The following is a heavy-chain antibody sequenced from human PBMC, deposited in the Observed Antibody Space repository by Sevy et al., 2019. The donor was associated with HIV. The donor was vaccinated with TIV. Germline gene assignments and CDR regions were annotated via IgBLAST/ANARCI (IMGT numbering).Heavy chain of an antibody. J-gene: IGHJ6*02. V-gene: IGHV3-30*18. CDR1: GISFTTSG. D-gene: IGHD3-9*01. Sequence: GGSLRLSCVVSGISFTTSGMHWVRQAPGKGLEWVAVISYHGMDKFYAESVKGRSTISRDNSKNMLYLQMNSLRAEDTAVYYCAKDFTGYNGMDVWGQGTKVTVSS. CDR3: AKDFTGYNGMDV. CDR2: ISYHGMDK.